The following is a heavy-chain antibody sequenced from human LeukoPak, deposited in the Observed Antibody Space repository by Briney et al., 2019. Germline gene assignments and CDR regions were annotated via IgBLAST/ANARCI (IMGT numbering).Heavy chain of an antibody. D-gene: IGHD1-7*01. Sequence: GGSLRLSCAASGFTFSTYAMHWVRQAPGKGLEWVAVISYDGSSKYYADSVKGRFTISRDNSKNTLYLQMNSLRAADTAVYYCARGELELGWTFDYWGQGTLVTVSS. CDR3: ARGELELGWTFDY. V-gene: IGHV3-30*04. J-gene: IGHJ4*02. CDR1: GFTFSTYA. CDR2: ISYDGSSK.